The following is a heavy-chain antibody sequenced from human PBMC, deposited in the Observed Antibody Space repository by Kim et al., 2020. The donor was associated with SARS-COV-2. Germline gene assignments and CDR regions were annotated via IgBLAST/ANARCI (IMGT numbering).Heavy chain of an antibody. Sequence: ASVKVSCKASGYTFTSYGISWVRQAPGQGLEWMGWISAYNGNTNYAQKLQGRVTMTTDTSTSTAYMELRSLRSDDTAVYYCARTKQRFGEFRDFDYWGQGTLVTVSS. J-gene: IGHJ4*02. CDR1: GYTFTSYG. V-gene: IGHV1-18*04. D-gene: IGHD3-10*01. CDR2: ISAYNGNT. CDR3: ARTKQRFGEFRDFDY.